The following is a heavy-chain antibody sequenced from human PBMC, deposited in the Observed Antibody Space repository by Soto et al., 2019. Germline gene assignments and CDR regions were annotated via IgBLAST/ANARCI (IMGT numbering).Heavy chain of an antibody. CDR3: ARDFWGYGANPSGDY. CDR1: GFTFSSYV. D-gene: IGHD4-17*01. J-gene: IGHJ4*02. CDR2: IWYDGSNK. Sequence: PGGSLRLSCAASGFTFSSYVMHWVRQAPGKGLEWVAVIWYDGSNKYYADSVKGRFTISRDNSKNTLYLQMNSLRAEDTAVYYCARDFWGYGANPSGDYWGQGTLVTV. V-gene: IGHV3-33*01.